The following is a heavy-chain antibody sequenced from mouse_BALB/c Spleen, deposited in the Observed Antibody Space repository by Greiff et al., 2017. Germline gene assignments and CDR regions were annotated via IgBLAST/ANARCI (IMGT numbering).Heavy chain of an antibody. CDR1: GFTFSSFG. D-gene: IGHD2-1*01. CDR2: ISSGSSTI. V-gene: IGHV5-17*02. J-gene: IGHJ2*01. Sequence: EVQRVESGGGLVQPGGSRKLSCAASGFTFSSFGMHWVRQAPEKGLEWVAYISSGSSTIYYADTVKGRFTISRDNPKNTLFLQMTSLRSEDTAMYYCARWGNYPFDYWGQGTTLTVSS. CDR3: ARWGNYPFDY.